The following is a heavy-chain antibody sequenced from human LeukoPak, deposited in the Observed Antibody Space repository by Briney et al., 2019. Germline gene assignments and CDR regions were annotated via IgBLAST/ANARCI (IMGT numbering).Heavy chain of an antibody. CDR3: ARDSRYNWNDGWFDP. CDR2: IIPIFGTA. Sequence: SVKVSCKASGGTFSSYAISWVRQAPGQGLEWMGGIIPIFGTANYAQKFQGRVTITADEYTSTAYMELSSLRSEDTAVYYCARDSRYNWNDGWFDPWGQGTLVTVSS. J-gene: IGHJ5*02. V-gene: IGHV1-69*13. D-gene: IGHD1-1*01. CDR1: GGTFSSYA.